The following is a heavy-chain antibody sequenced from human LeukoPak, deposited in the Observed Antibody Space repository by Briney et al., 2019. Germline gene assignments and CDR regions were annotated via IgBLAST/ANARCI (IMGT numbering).Heavy chain of an antibody. Sequence: GGSLRLSCAASGFTFSSYAMSWVRQAPGKGLEWVSAISGSGGSTYYADSVKGRFTISRDNSKNTLYLQMNSLRAEDTAVYYCAKGPRYGYYDFWSDINWDFDYWGQGTLVTVSS. CDR2: ISGSGGST. D-gene: IGHD3-3*01. CDR3: AKGPRYGYYDFWSDINWDFDY. CDR1: GFTFSSYA. V-gene: IGHV3-23*01. J-gene: IGHJ4*02.